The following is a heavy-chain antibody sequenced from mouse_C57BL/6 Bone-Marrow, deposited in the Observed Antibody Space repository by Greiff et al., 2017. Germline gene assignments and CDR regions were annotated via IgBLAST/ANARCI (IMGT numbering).Heavy chain of an antibody. V-gene: IGHV5-6*01. D-gene: IGHD1-1*01. CDR2: ISSGGSYT. CDR3: ARGGYGRREFDY. J-gene: IGHJ2*01. CDR1: GFTFSSYG. Sequence: EVMLVESGGDLVKPGGSLKLSCAASGFTFSSYGMSWVRQTPDKRLEWVATISSGGSYTYYPDSVKGRFTISRDNAKNTLYLQMSSLKSEDTAMYYCARGGYGRREFDYWGQGTTPTVSS.